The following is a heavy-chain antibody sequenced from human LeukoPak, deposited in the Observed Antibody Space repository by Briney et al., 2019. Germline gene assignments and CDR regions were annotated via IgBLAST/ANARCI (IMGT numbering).Heavy chain of an antibody. J-gene: IGHJ4*02. CDR3: ARSYGTWNYADY. V-gene: IGHV5-51*06. Sequence: GESLKIYCQGSGYNFTIHWIALARQMPGKGLELMGNSYPDDSDTRYRPSFQRQVPISADKSITTAYLQWSSLKASDPAMYYCARSYGTWNYADYWGQGTLLTVSS. CDR1: GYNFTIHW. CDR2: SYPDDSDT. D-gene: IGHD3-10*01.